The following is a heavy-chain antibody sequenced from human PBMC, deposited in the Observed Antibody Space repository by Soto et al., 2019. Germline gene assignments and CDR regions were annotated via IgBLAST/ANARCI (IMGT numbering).Heavy chain of an antibody. CDR2: ISAYNGNT. J-gene: IGHJ4*02. CDR3: ARGGTPVAY. CDR1: GYTFTNFG. Sequence: QVQLVQSGAEVKKPGASVKVSCKASGYTFTNFGISWVRQAPGQGLEWMGWISAYNGNTNYAQKFQGRVTMTTDTDTSTAHMVVRSLRFDDPAVYFSARGGTPVAYWGQGTLVTVSS. V-gene: IGHV1-18*01. D-gene: IGHD3-16*01.